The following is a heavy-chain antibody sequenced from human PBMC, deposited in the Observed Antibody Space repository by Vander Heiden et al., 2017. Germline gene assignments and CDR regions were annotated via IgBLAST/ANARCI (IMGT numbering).Heavy chain of an antibody. CDR1: GGSLSSSSYY. J-gene: IGHJ6*02. CDR3: ARGSSGYYYGMDV. CDR2: IYCSGSS. D-gene: IGHD3-22*01. Sequence: QLQLQESGPGLVKPSETPSLTCTVSGGSLSSSSYYWGWIGQPAREGLEWIGSIYCSGSSYYNPSLKSRVTISVDTSKNQFSLKLGSVAAADTAVYYCARGSSGYYYGMDVWGQGTTVTVSS. V-gene: IGHV4-39*01.